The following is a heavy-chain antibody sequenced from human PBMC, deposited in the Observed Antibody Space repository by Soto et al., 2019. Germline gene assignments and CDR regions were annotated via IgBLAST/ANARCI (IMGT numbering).Heavy chain of an antibody. CDR1: GFTFSSYD. D-gene: IGHD2-15*01. J-gene: IGHJ6*02. CDR2: IGTAGDT. Sequence: EVQLVESGGGLVQPGGSLRLSCAASGFTFSSYDMHWVRQATGKGLEWVSAIGTAGDTYYPGSVKGRFTISRENAKNSLYLQMNSLRAGDTAVYYCARGVAATRYSYYGMDVWGQGTTVTVSS. CDR3: ARGVAATRYSYYGMDV. V-gene: IGHV3-13*04.